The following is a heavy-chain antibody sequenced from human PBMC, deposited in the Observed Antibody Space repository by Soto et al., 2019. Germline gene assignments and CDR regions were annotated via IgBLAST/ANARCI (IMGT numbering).Heavy chain of an antibody. Sequence: PSETLALTCTVSGGSISSGSYYWGWIRQPPGKGLEWIGSINYRGSTYYNPSPKSRVTIFVDTSNNQFPLKCTPLTAQATAVYYCGRLGVTRSIDFPGPGTLVTVSS. CDR3: GRLGVTRSIDF. CDR1: GGSISSGSYY. D-gene: IGHD2-21*02. CDR2: INYRGST. V-gene: IGHV4-39*01. J-gene: IGHJ4*02.